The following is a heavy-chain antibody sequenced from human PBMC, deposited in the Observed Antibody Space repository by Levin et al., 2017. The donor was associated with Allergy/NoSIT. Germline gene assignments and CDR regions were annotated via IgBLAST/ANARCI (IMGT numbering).Heavy chain of an antibody. CDR3: AKKSSSWSGFDN. J-gene: IGHJ4*02. CDR2: ISGSGDST. D-gene: IGHD6-13*01. CDR1: GFTFSSYA. Sequence: SCVASGFTFSSYALIWVRQAPGKGLEWVSRISGSGDSTYYADSVKGRFTMSRDNSKNTLYLQMNSLRAEDTAVYYCAKKSSSWSGFDNWGQGTLVTVSS. V-gene: IGHV3-23*01.